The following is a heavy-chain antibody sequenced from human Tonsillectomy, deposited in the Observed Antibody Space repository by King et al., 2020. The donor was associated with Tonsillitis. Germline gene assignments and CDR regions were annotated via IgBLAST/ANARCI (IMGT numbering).Heavy chain of an antibody. CDR2: IIPIFGTA. V-gene: IGHV1-69*01. CDR3: ASGQLARGTYYYYYGMDV. D-gene: IGHD6-6*01. Sequence: QLVQSGAEVKKPGSSVKVSCKASGGTFSSYGNSWVRQAPGQGLEWMGGIIPIFGTANYAQKFQGRVTITADESTSPDYMELSSLRSEDTAVYYCASGQLARGTYYYYYGMDVWGQGTTVTVSS. CDR1: GGTFSSYG. J-gene: IGHJ6*02.